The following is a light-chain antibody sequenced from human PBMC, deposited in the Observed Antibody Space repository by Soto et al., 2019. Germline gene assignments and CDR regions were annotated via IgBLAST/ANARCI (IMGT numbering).Light chain of an antibody. CDR2: DVS. CDR1: SSDVGGYNY. Sequence: SVLTQPASVSGSPGQSITISCTGTSSDVGGYNYVSWYQQHPGKAPKLMIYDVSNRPSGVSNRFSGSKSGNTASLTISGLQAEDEADYYCSSYTSSSLVFGTGTKDTVL. CDR3: SSYTSSSLV. J-gene: IGLJ1*01. V-gene: IGLV2-14*01.